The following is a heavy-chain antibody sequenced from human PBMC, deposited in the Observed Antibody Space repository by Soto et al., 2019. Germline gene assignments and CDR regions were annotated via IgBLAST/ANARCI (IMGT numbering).Heavy chain of an antibody. CDR2: ITSTGSTR. CDR1: GFTFSSYE. D-gene: IGHD2-8*02. V-gene: IGHV3-48*03. Sequence: EVQLVESGGGLVQPGGSLRLSCAASGFTFSSYEMNWVRQAPGKGLEWVSDITSTGSTRYYADSVKGRFTISRDNAKNSLYLQMNSLRADDTAVYYCARGYCTSSACHWNFDYWGQGTLVTVSS. CDR3: ARGYCTSSACHWNFDY. J-gene: IGHJ4*02.